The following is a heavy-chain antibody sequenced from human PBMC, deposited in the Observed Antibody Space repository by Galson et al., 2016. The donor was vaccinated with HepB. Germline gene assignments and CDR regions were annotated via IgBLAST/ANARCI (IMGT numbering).Heavy chain of an antibody. CDR3: ARDKPKDSTLGSVFDP. J-gene: IGHJ5*02. Sequence: SLRLSCAASGFSFSSYWMSWVRQVPGKGLGWLAIIRQDGGEKHYVDSVKGRFAISRDNARNSLYLEMNSLRGEDTAVYYCARDKPKDSTLGSVFDPWGQGTLVTVSS. V-gene: IGHV3-7*01. CDR1: GFSFSSYW. D-gene: IGHD3-16*01. CDR2: IRQDGGEK.